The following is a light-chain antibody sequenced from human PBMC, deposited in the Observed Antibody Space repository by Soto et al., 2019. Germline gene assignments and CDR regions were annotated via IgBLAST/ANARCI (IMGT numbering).Light chain of an antibody. CDR1: SSDVGGYNF. J-gene: IGLJ3*02. Sequence: QSVLTQPRSVSGSPGQSVTISCTGTSSDVGGYNFVSWYQQHPGKAPKLMIYDVTKRPSGVPDRFSGSKSGDTASLTISGLQAEDDADYYCCSFAGTYTVFGGGTKVTVL. CDR2: DVT. CDR3: CSFAGTYTV. V-gene: IGLV2-11*01.